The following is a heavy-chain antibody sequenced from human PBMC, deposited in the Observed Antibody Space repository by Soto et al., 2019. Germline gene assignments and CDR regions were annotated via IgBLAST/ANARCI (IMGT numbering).Heavy chain of an antibody. CDR1: GYAFTTYG. V-gene: IGHV1-18*01. D-gene: IGHD1-1*01. J-gene: IGHJ4*02. Sequence: QVHLVQSVAEVKKPGASVKVSCQGSGYAFTTYGITWVRQAPGQGLEWMGWISAHNGNTNYAQKLQGRVTVTRDTSTSTAYMELRSLRYDDTAVYYCARGRYGDYWGKGDLVTVSS. CDR2: ISAHNGNT. CDR3: ARGRYGDY.